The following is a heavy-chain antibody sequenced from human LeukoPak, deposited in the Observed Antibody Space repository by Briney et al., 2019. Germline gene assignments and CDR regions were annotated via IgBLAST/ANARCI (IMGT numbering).Heavy chain of an antibody. CDR2: INHSGST. D-gene: IGHD2-8*01. V-gene: IGHV4-34*01. CDR3: ARGKGYCTNGVCSAAEYFQH. J-gene: IGHJ1*01. CDR1: GGSLSGYY. Sequence: PSETLSLTCAVYGGSLSGYYWSWLRQPPGKGLEWIGEINHSGSTNYNPSLKSRVTISVDTSKNQFSLKLSSVTAADTAVYYCARGKGYCTNGVCSAAEYFQHWGQGTLVTVSS.